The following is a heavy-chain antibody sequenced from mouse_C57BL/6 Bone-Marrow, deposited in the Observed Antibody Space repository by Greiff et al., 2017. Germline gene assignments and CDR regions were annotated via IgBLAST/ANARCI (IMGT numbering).Heavy chain of an antibody. V-gene: IGHV5-15*01. D-gene: IGHD2-3*01. CDR3: ARWLLGAMDY. CDR1: GFTFSDYG. CDR2: ISNLAYSI. Sequence: EVQGVESGGGLVQPGGSLKLSCAASGFTFSDYGMAWVRQAPRKGPEWVAFISNLAYSIYYADTVTGRFTISRENAKNTLYLEMSSLRSEDTAMYYRARWLLGAMDYWGSGTSVNGSS. J-gene: IGHJ4*01.